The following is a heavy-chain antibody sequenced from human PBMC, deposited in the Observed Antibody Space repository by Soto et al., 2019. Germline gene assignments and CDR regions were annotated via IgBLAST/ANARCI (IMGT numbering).Heavy chain of an antibody. CDR1: GGSISSYY. CDR3: AKNGYSYGPFDY. D-gene: IGHD5-18*01. V-gene: IGHV4-59*01. J-gene: IGHJ4*02. Sequence: SETLSLTCTVSGGSISSYYWSWIRQPPGKGLEWIGYIYYSGSTNYNPSLKSRVTISVDTSKNQFSLKLSSVTAADTAVYYCAKNGYSYGPFDYWGQGTLVTVSS. CDR2: IYYSGST.